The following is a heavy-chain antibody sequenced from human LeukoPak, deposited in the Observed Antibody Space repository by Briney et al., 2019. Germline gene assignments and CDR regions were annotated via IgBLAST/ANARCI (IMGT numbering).Heavy chain of an antibody. V-gene: IGHV4-59*01. D-gene: IGHD3-22*01. CDR1: VGSISSYY. Sequence: SETLSLTCTVSVGSISSYYWSWIRQPPGKGLQWIGYIYYSGSTNYNPSLKSRVTISVDTSKNQFSLKLRSVTAADTAVYYCARGDSGPYYYDSSGSYFDYWGQGTLVTVSS. CDR2: IYYSGST. J-gene: IGHJ4*02. CDR3: ARGDSGPYYYDSSGSYFDY.